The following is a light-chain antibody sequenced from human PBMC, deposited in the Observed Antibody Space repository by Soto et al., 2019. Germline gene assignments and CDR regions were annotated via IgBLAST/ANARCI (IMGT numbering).Light chain of an antibody. V-gene: IGLV2-23*01. CDR2: EGS. Sequence: QSALTQPAYVSGSPGQSITISCTGSNSDVGSYDLVSWCQQYPGKAPKLMIYEGSKRPSGVPNRFSGSKSGNTASLTISGLQPEDEADYYCCSYAGSGTLVFGGGTKLTVL. CDR3: CSYAGSGTLV. J-gene: IGLJ3*02. CDR1: NSDVGSYDL.